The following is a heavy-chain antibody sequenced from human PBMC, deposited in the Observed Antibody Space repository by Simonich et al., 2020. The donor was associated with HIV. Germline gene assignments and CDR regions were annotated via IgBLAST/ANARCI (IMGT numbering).Heavy chain of an antibody. D-gene: IGHD5-12*01. J-gene: IGHJ3*02. Sequence: IKRRVTRSVDTSKNQFSLKLTSVTAADTAVYYCARQSGYVDAFDTWGQGTMVTVSS. V-gene: IGHV4-39*01. CDR3: ARQSGYVDAFDT.